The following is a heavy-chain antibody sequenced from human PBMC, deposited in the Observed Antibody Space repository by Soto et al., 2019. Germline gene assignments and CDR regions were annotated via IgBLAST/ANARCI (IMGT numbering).Heavy chain of an antibody. CDR2: INGDGTNT. CDR3: ARGIQYRYGMDV. D-gene: IGHD4-4*01. Sequence: EVQLVESGGGLVQPGGSLRLSCAAAGFTFSDHWMHWVRQAPGKGLVWVSRINGDGTNTFYADSVKGRFSISRDNAKNTVYLHMYSLRGEDTAVYYCARGIQYRYGMDVWGQWTTVTVSS. J-gene: IGHJ6*02. CDR1: GFTFSDHW. V-gene: IGHV3-74*01.